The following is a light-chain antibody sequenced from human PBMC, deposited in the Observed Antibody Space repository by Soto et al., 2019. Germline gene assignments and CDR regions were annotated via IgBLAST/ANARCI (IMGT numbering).Light chain of an antibody. CDR3: QVWNGGSEWV. J-gene: IGLJ3*02. Sequence: SYELTQPPSVSVAPGQTARMTCGGNNIGSKSVHWYQQKPGQAPVLVVYDDIDRPSGSPERVSGSNSGNTATLTISRVEAGDEADYSCQVWNGGSEWVFGGGTKVTVL. CDR2: DDI. CDR1: NIGSKS. V-gene: IGLV3-21*02.